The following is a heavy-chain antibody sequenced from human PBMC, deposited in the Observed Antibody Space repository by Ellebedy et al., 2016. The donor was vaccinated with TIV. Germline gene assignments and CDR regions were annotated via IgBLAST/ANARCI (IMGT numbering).Heavy chain of an antibody. V-gene: IGHV3-23*01. CDR2: ISGSGGST. CDR3: AREMGYCSGGSCYARLYYYNGMDV. CDR1: GFTFSSYA. J-gene: IGHJ6*02. D-gene: IGHD2-15*01. Sequence: GESLKISCAASGFTFSSYAMSWVRQAPGKGLEWVSAISGSGGSTYYADSVKGRFTISRDNAKNSLYLQMNSLRVEDTAVYYCAREMGYCSGGSCYARLYYYNGMDVWGQGTTVTVSS.